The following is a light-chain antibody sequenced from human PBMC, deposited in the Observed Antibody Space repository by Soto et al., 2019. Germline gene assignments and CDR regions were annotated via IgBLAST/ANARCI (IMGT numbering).Light chain of an antibody. J-gene: IGLJ1*01. CDR1: SSDVGYYNY. CDR2: EVR. Sequence: QSALTQPASVSGSPGQSITISCTGTSSDVGYYNYVSWYQQHPGKAPQLMIYEVRSRPSGVSDRFSGSKSANTASLTISGLQAQDEADYYCTSYTNKSNYVLGNGTKVTVL. V-gene: IGLV2-14*01. CDR3: TSYTNKSNYV.